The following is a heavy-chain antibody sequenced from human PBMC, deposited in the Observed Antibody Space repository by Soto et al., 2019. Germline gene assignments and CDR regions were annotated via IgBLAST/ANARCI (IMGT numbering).Heavy chain of an antibody. Sequence: PSETLSLTCTVSGGSISGTHWNWIRRPPGKGLEWIGYVYHSGSTKYNPSLKSRVTISVDKSKNQFSLKLSSVTAADTAVYYCARVVAVAGTHYWFDPWGQGTLVTVSS. CDR2: VYHSGST. D-gene: IGHD6-19*01. V-gene: IGHV4-59*12. CDR3: ARVVAVAGTHYWFDP. CDR1: GGSISGTH. J-gene: IGHJ5*02.